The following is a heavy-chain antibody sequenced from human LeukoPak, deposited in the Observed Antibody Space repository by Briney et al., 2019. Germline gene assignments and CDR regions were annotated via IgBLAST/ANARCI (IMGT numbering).Heavy chain of an antibody. CDR1: GFMFEDYS. J-gene: IGHJ4*02. Sequence: PGGSPRLSCAASGFMFEDYSMHWVRQAPGKGLEWVSVISWDGGSKYYAASVRGRFTISRDTSRSTLYLQMNSLRAEDTAVYYCAREGTKSRLAFYFDYWGQGTLVTVSS. CDR2: ISWDGGSK. V-gene: IGHV3-43*01. CDR3: AREGTKSRLAFYFDY. D-gene: IGHD1-1*01.